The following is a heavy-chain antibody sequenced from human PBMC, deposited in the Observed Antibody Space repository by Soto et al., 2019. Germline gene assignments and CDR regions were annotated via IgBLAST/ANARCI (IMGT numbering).Heavy chain of an antibody. V-gene: IGHV4-34*01. CDR2: INHSGST. Sequence: SETLSLTCAVSGGSISSGYYLSWIRQPPGKGLEWIGEINHSGSTNYSPSLKSRVTISVDTSKNQFSLKLSPVTAADTAVYYCARAVRYYYGSGSLRHWGQGTLVTVSS. CDR3: ARAVRYYYGSGSLRH. D-gene: IGHD3-10*01. J-gene: IGHJ4*02. CDR1: GGSISSGYY.